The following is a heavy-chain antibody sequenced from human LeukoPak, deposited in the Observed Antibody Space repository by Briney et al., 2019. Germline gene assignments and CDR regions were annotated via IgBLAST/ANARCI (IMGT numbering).Heavy chain of an antibody. CDR1: GYTFTSYG. CDR2: ISAYNGNT. D-gene: IGHD1-26*01. J-gene: IGHJ6*03. Sequence: ASVRVSCKASGYTFTSYGISWVRQAPGQGLEWMGWISAYNGNTNYAQKLQGRVTMTTDTSTSTAYMELRSLRSDDTAVYYCARWGGSYYNYYYMDVWGKGTTVTVSS. CDR3: ARWGGSYYNYYYMDV. V-gene: IGHV1-18*01.